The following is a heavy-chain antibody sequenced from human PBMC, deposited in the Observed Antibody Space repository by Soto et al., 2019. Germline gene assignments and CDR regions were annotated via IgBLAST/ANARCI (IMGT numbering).Heavy chain of an antibody. CDR2: INPSGGST. CDR3: ARDVAAAGTAYYYYGMDV. CDR1: GYTLTSNY. D-gene: IGHD6-13*01. Sequence: ASVKVSCKASGYTLTSNYMHWVRQAPGQGLEWMGIINPSGGSTSYAQKFQGRVTMTRDTSTSTVYMELSSLRSEDTAVYYCARDVAAAGTAYYYYGMDVWGQGTTVTVSS. V-gene: IGHV1-46*03. J-gene: IGHJ6*02.